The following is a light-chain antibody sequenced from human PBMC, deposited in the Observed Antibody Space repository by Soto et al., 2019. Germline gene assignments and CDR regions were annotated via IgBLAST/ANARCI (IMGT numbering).Light chain of an antibody. CDR3: QHYHSQSIT. J-gene: IGKJ4*01. CDR2: AAS. Sequence: DILLIQSPATLSASVGDRITITCRASENIFKFLAWYQQRSGSAPNLLIYAASDLEKGVPSRFSGSGSGTEFTLTIDNLQPNDSATXXXQHYHSQSITFGGGTQVDVK. CDR1: ENIFKF. V-gene: IGKV1-5*01.